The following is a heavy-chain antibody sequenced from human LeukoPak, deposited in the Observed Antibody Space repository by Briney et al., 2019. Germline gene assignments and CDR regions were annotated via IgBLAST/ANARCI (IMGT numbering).Heavy chain of an antibody. Sequence: PSETLSLTCTVSGGSISSETYYWTWVRQPAGKGLEWIGRIYSSGSTSYNPSLKSRVTISVDTSKNQFSLELNSVTASDTAVYYCARGGRGFDPWGQGTLVTVSS. CDR2: IYSSGST. CDR3: ARGGRGFDP. CDR1: GGSISSETYY. V-gene: IGHV4-61*02. J-gene: IGHJ5*02.